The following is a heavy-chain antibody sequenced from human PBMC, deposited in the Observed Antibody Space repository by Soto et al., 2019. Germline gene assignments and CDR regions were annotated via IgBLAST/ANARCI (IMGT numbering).Heavy chain of an antibody. CDR1: GGSINSYY. V-gene: IGHV4-59*01. D-gene: IGHD3-3*01. CDR2: IYYSGST. CDR3: ASYDFWSGYRFDY. Sequence: NPSETLSLTCTVSGGSINSYYWSWIRQPPGKGLEWIGYIYYSGSTNYNPSLKSRVTISVDTSKNQFSLKLSSVTAADTAVYYCASYDFWSGYRFDYWGQGTLVTVSS. J-gene: IGHJ4*02.